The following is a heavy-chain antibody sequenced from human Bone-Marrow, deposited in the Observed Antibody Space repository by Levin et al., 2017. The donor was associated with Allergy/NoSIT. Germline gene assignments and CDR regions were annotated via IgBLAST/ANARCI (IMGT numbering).Heavy chain of an antibody. J-gene: IGHJ3*01. Sequence: LSLTCAASGFAVSSNYMNWVRQAPGKGLEWVSVIYSGGGTYYADSVKGRFTISRDDSKNTVYLQMNSLRAEDTAVYYCASQYLRVDDAFDVWGQGTMVTVSS. D-gene: IGHD2-15*01. CDR1: GFAVSSNY. CDR3: ASQYLRVDDAFDV. CDR2: IYSGGGT. V-gene: IGHV3-53*01.